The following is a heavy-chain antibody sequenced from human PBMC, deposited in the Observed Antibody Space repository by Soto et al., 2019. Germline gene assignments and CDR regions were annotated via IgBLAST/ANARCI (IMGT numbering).Heavy chain of an antibody. V-gene: IGHV3-21*01. CDR2: ISSSSSYI. J-gene: IGHJ3*02. CDR3: ARDPGGYCSGGSCYFGAFDI. CDR1: GFTFSSYS. D-gene: IGHD2-15*01. Sequence: EVQLVESGGGLVKPGGSLRLSCAASGFTFSSYSMNWVRQAPGKGLEWVSSISSSSSYIYYADSVKGRFTISRDNAKNTLYLQMNSLRAEDTDLYYCARDPGGYCSGGSCYFGAFDIWGQGTRVTVSS.